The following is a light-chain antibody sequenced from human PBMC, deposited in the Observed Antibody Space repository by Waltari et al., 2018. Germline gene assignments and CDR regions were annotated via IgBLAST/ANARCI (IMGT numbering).Light chain of an antibody. V-gene: IGKV4-1*01. J-gene: IGKJ4*01. Sequence: DIVMTQSPDSLVVSLGERATINCKSSQDILYGSNNKNYLAWYQHKPRQPPKLLIYWASIRASGVPDRFSGNGSGTEFTLTISSLQAEDVAVYYCQQCYSPPLSFGGGTKVELK. CDR2: WAS. CDR3: QQCYSPPLS. CDR1: QDILYGSNNKNY.